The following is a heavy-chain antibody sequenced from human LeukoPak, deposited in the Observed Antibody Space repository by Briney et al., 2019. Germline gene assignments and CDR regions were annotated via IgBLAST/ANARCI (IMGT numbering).Heavy chain of an antibody. D-gene: IGHD3-22*01. CDR2: INPNSGGT. CDR3: ARLYYYETKGAFDI. V-gene: IGHV1-2*02. Sequence: ASVKVSCKASGYTFTSYYMHWVRQAPGQGLEWMGWINPNSGGTNYAQKFQGRVTMTRDTSISTAYMELSRLRSDDTAVYYCARLYYYETKGAFDIWGQGTMVTVSS. CDR1: GYTFTSYY. J-gene: IGHJ3*02.